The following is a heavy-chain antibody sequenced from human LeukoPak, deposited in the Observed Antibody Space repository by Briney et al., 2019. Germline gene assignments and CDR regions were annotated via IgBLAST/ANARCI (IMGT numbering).Heavy chain of an antibody. J-gene: IGHJ4*02. V-gene: IGHV1-8*01. Sequence: ASVKVSCKASGYTFTSYDINWVRQATGQGLEWMGWMNPNSGNTGYAQKFQGRVTMTRNTFISTAYMELSSLRSEDTAVYYCARGRCIAAAGLYYFDYWGQGTLVTVSS. CDR1: GYTFTSYD. D-gene: IGHD6-13*01. CDR3: ARGRCIAAAGLYYFDY. CDR2: MNPNSGNT.